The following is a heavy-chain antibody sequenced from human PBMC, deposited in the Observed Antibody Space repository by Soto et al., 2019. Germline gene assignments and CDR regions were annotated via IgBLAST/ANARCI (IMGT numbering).Heavy chain of an antibody. CDR3: ARHGGSSWYVGWFDP. D-gene: IGHD6-13*01. CDR1: GGSISSSSYY. Sequence: QLQLQESGPGLVKPSETLSLTCTVSGGSISSSSYYWGWIRQPPGKGLEWIGSIYYSGSTYYNPSLKSRVTISVDTSKNQFSLKLSSVTAADTAVYYCARHGGSSWYVGWFDPWGQGTLVTVSS. CDR2: IYYSGST. J-gene: IGHJ5*02. V-gene: IGHV4-39*01.